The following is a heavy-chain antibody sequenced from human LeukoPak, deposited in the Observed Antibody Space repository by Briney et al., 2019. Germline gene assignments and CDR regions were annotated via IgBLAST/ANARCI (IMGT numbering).Heavy chain of an antibody. CDR1: GHTLSELS. CDR2: FDPEVGET. CDR3: ATSAAMVRRVTKLYYYYGRDV. J-gene: IGHJ6*02. D-gene: IGHD3-10*01. V-gene: IGHV1-24*01. Sequence: SVKVSCTVPGHTLSELSMNWGRESPGNGGEWLGGFDPEVGETIYAQKFQGRVTMTEDTSTDTAYMELSSLRSEDTAVYYGATSAAMVRRVTKLYYYYGRDVWGQGTTVTVSS.